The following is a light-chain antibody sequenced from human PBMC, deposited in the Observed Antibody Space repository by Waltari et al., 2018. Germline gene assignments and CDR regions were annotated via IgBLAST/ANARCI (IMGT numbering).Light chain of an antibody. V-gene: IGKV1-27*01. CDR2: SAS. J-gene: IGKJ2*01. CDR1: QGTSSY. Sequence: DIQLTQSPSSLSASVGDRVTITCRVSQGTSSYLNWYRQKPGKVPKLLIYSASNLQSGVPSRFSGSGSPTAFTLTITSLQPEDLAPYYGQRTYNALYTFGPVTKLEIK. CDR3: QRTYNALYT.